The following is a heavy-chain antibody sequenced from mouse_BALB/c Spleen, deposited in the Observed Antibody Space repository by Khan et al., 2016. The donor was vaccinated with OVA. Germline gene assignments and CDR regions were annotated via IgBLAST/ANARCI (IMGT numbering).Heavy chain of an antibody. Sequence: QVQLQQSGPELVRPGESVKISCKGSGYTFTDYAMHWVKQSHAKSLEWIGVISIYYDNTNYNQKFKGKATMTVDNSSSTAYMALASLTSAASAIYYCARGGKWLRRGGGNSDYWGQGTTPTVSS. J-gene: IGHJ2*01. CDR3: ARGGKWLRRGGGNSDY. D-gene: IGHD2-2*01. CDR2: ISIYYDNT. V-gene: IGHV1S137*01. CDR1: GYTFTDYA.